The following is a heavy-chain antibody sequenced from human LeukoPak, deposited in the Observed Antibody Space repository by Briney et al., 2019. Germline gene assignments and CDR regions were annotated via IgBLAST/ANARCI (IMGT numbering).Heavy chain of an antibody. J-gene: IGHJ4*02. CDR3: ARDYGGNSKIDY. CDR2: TSGSGGST. CDR1: GFTFSSYA. V-gene: IGHV3-23*01. Sequence: GGSLRLSCAASGFTFSSYAMSWVRQAPGKGLEWVSATSGSGGSTYYADSVKGRFTISRDNSKNTLYLQMNSLRAEDTAVYYCARDYGGNSKIDYWGQGTLVTVSS. D-gene: IGHD4-23*01.